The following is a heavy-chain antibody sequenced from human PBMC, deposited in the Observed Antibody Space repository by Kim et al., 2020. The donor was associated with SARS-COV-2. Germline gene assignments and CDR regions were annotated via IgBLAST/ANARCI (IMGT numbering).Heavy chain of an antibody. CDR2: ISGSGGST. CDR1: GFTFSSDA. V-gene: IGHV3-23*01. D-gene: IGHD3-22*01. Sequence: GGSLRLSCAASGFTFSSDAMSWVRQAPGKGLEWVSAISGSGGSTYYADSVKGRFTISRDNSKNTLYLQMNSLRAEDTAVYYCAKDGGDYYDSSGYYYGEGMDVWCQGTTVTVSS. CDR3: AKDGGDYYDSSGYYYGEGMDV. J-gene: IGHJ6*02.